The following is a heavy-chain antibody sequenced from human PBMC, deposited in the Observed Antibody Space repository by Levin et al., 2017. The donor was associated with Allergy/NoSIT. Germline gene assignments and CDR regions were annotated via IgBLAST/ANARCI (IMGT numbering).Heavy chain of an antibody. J-gene: IGHJ6*02. CDR2: ISSSGSTI. D-gene: IGHD3-3*01. CDR3: AFTLEWLFRSYYYYYGMDV. CDR1: GFTFSSYE. V-gene: IGHV3-48*03. Sequence: GGSLRLSCAASGFTFSSYEMNWVRQAPGKGLEWVSYISSSGSTIYYADSVKGRFTISRDNAKNSLYLQMNSLRAEDTAVYYCAFTLEWLFRSYYYYYGMDVWGQGTTVTVSS.